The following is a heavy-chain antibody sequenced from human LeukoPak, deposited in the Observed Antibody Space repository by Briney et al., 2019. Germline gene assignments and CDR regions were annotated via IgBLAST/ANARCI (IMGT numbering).Heavy chain of an antibody. V-gene: IGHV3-23*02. CDR3: AKSSSSSGQ. CDR2: ISDSGGST. Sequence: PGGSLRLSCAASGFTFSSYGMHWVRQAPGKGLEWVSAISDSGGSTYYIDSVRGRFTISRDNSRNTLYLQMNSLRAEDTAVYYCAKSSSSSGQWGQGTLVTVSS. CDR1: GFTFSSYG. D-gene: IGHD2-2*01. J-gene: IGHJ4*02.